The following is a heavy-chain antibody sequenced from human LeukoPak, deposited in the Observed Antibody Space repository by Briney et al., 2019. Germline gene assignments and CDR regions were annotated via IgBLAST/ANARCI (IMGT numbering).Heavy chain of an antibody. J-gene: IGHJ6*02. CDR2: IYYTGSA. CDR3: ARHYPYYYYYGMDV. V-gene: IGHV4-59*08. CDR1: GAPITRYY. Sequence: PSETLSLTCTVSGAPITRYYWSWIRQPPGKGLEWIGYIYYTGSANYNPSLKSRVSISVDTSKNQFSLKLSSVTAADTAVYYCARHYPYYYYYGMDVWGQGTTVTVSS.